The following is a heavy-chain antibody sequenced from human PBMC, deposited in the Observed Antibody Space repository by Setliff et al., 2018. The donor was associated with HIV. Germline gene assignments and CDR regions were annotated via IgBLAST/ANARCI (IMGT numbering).Heavy chain of an antibody. CDR3: ARERPNSLYFDF. V-gene: IGHV4-59*01. CDR1: GGSISSYY. D-gene: IGHD7-27*01. Sequence: SETLSLTCTVSGGSISSYYWSWIRQPPGKGLEWIGYIYTSGSTNYNPSLKSRITISVDTSKNQFSLKLSSVTAADTAVYYCARERPNSLYFDFWGQGTRVTVSS. J-gene: IGHJ4*02. CDR2: IYTSGST.